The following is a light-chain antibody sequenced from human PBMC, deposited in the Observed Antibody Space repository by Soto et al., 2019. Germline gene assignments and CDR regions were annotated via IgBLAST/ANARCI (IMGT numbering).Light chain of an antibody. CDR2: GAS. Sequence: VLTQSPGTLSLSPGERATLSCRASQSVTTYLGWYQQKAGQAPRLLIYGASSRAPGIPDRFSGSGSGTDFTLTINRLGPEDSAVYSCQQFDPSPYTFGQGTKLEIK. V-gene: IGKV3-20*01. J-gene: IGKJ2*01. CDR3: QQFDPSPYT. CDR1: QSVTTY.